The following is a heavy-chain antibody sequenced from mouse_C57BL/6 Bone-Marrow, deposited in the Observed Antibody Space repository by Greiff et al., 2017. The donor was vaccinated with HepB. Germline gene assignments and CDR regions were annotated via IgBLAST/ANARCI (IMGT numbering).Heavy chain of an antibody. Sequence: QVQLQQSGAELARPGASVKLSCKASGYTFTSYGISWVKQRTGQGLEWIGEIYPRSGNTYYNEKFKGKATLTADKSSSTAYMELRSLTSEDSAVDVCARGDYSNLFAYWGQGTLVTVSA. CDR2: IYPRSGNT. CDR1: GYTFTSYG. CDR3: ARGDYSNLFAY. D-gene: IGHD2-5*01. V-gene: IGHV1-81*01. J-gene: IGHJ3*01.